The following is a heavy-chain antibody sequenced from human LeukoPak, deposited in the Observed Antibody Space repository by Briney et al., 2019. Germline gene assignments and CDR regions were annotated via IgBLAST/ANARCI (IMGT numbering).Heavy chain of an antibody. CDR3: ARCPSRSPGYYYYYYIDV. CDR2: INWNGGTK. CDR1: GFTFDDYG. D-gene: IGHD1-14*01. V-gene: IGHV3-20*01. J-gene: IGHJ6*03. Sequence: GGSLRLSCASSGFTFDDYGMSWVRQVPGKELEWVSGINWNGGTKGYADSVKGRFIISRDNAKNSLYLQMNSLRAEDTALYHCARCPSRSPGYYYYYYIDVWGKGTTVTVSS.